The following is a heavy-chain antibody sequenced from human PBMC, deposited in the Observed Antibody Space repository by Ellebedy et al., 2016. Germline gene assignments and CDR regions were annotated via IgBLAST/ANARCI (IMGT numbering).Heavy chain of an antibody. CDR1: GFTFSTYW. CDR2: INSDGSST. CDR3: ARGVGSLWAYYFDY. J-gene: IGHJ4*02. V-gene: IGHV3-74*01. Sequence: GESLKISXAASGFTFSTYWIHWVRQAPGKGLMWVSRINSDGSSTSYADSVKGRFTISRDNAKNTLYLQMNSLRAEDTAVYYCARGVGSLWAYYFDYWGQGTLVTVSS. D-gene: IGHD2/OR15-2a*01.